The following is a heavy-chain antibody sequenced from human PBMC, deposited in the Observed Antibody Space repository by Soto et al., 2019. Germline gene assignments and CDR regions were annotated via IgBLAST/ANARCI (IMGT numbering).Heavy chain of an antibody. CDR3: ARVGPYRSSWYIGGGYFDY. J-gene: IGHJ4*02. Sequence: PSETLSLTCTVSGGSISSYYWGWIRQPPGKGLEWIGYIYYSGSTNYNPSLKSRVTISVDTSKNQFSLKLSSVTDADTAVYYCARVGPYRSSWYIGGGYFDYWGQGTLVTVSS. CDR2: IYYSGST. V-gene: IGHV4-59*01. CDR1: GGSISSYY. D-gene: IGHD6-13*01.